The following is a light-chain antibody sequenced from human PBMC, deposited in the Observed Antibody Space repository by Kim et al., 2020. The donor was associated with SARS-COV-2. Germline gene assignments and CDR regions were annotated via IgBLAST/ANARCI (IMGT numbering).Light chain of an antibody. Sequence: ASVGDRVTITCRASQGISNYLAWYQQKPGKVPKLLIYATSALQSGVPSRFSGSGSGTDFTLTISSLQPEDVATYYCQKYDSDSWTFGQGTKVEIK. CDR2: ATS. J-gene: IGKJ1*01. CDR1: QGISNY. CDR3: QKYDSDSWT. V-gene: IGKV1-27*01.